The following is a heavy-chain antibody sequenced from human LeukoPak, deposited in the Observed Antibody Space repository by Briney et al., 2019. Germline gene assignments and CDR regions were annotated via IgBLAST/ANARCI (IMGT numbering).Heavy chain of an antibody. D-gene: IGHD6-13*01. V-gene: IGHV4-59*08. Sequence: SETLSLTCTVSGGSISDYYWTWIRQSPGTGLEWIGYMDYSGSTAYNPSLKSRVTISIDTSKKQFSLELSSVTAADTAVYYCARGRGSDLYSSWGQGTLVTVSS. CDR2: MDYSGST. CDR1: GGSISDYY. CDR3: ARGRGSDLYSS. J-gene: IGHJ4*02.